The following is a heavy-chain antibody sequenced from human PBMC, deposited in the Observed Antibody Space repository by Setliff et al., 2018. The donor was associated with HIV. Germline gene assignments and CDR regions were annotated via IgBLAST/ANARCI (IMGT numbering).Heavy chain of an antibody. V-gene: IGHV1-2*06. Sequence: ASVKVSCKASGYTFTGFYMHWVRQAPGQGLEWMGRINPNSGDTNYAPKFQGRVTMTRDTSISTAYMELSRLRSDDMAVYYCARVLHCGGDCYTDAFDIWGQGTMVTVSS. CDR1: GYTFTGFY. CDR3: ARVLHCGGDCYTDAFDI. CDR2: INPNSGDT. J-gene: IGHJ3*02. D-gene: IGHD2-21*01.